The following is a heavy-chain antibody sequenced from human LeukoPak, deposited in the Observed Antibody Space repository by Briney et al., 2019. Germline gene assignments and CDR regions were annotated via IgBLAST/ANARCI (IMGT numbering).Heavy chain of an antibody. V-gene: IGHV1-46*01. CDR3: ARGSSRRYDFWSGYYDFDY. CDR2: INPGGGST. D-gene: IGHD3-3*01. CDR1: GYTFTSYY. Sequence: ASVKVSCKASGYTFTSYYMHWVRQAPGQGLEWMGIINPGGGSTSYAQKFQGRVTMTRDTSTSTVYMELSSLRSEDTAVYYCARGSSRRYDFWSGYYDFDYWGQGTLVTVSS. J-gene: IGHJ4*02.